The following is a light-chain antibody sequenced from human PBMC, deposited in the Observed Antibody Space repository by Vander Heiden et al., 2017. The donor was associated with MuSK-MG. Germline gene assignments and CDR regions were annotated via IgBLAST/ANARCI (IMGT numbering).Light chain of an antibody. CDR1: QSVLYSSNNKNY. CDR2: WAS. J-gene: IGKJ4*01. V-gene: IGKV4-1*01. Sequence: DIVMTQSPDSLAVSLGERATINCKSSQSVLYSSNNKNYLAWYQQKPGQPPKLLIYWASTRESGVPDRFSGSGSGTDFTLTISSLHAEDVAVYYCQRYASTPLTFGGGTKVEIK. CDR3: QRYASTPLT.